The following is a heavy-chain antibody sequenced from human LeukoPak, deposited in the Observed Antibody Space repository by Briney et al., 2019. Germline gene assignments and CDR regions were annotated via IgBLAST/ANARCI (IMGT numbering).Heavy chain of an antibody. V-gene: IGHV3-74*01. CDR3: ASDSPYYGMDV. Sequence: GGSLSLSCAAPGFPFSSTGRTWVGQVPGKGRLWVSRINSDGSATIYTDSVRGRFTISRDNAKNTLYLQMSGLRVEDTAVYHCASDSPYYGMDVWGQGTTVTVSS. J-gene: IGHJ6*02. CDR2: INSDGSAT. CDR1: GFPFSSTG.